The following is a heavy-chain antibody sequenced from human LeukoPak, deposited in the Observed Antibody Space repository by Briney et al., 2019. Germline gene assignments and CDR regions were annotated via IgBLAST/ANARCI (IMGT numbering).Heavy chain of an antibody. CDR2: ISSSGSTI. CDR3: ARGPIAHLYYSGSYLSKGVFQH. J-gene: IGHJ1*01. V-gene: IGHV3-11*01. Sequence: GGSLRLSCAASGFTFSDYYMSWIRQAPGKGLEWVSYISSSGSTIYYADSVKGRFTISRDNAKNSLYLQMNSLRAEDTAVYYCARGPIAHLYYSGSYLSKGVFQHWGQGTLVTVSS. CDR1: GFTFSDYY. D-gene: IGHD1-26*01.